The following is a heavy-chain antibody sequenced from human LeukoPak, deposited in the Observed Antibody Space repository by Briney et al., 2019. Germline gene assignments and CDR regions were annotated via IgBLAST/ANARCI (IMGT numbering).Heavy chain of an antibody. CDR2: IYTSGST. D-gene: IGHD6-19*01. Sequence: SETLSLTCTVSGGSISSYYWSWIRQPAGKGLEWIGRIYTSGSTNYNPSLKSRVTMSVDTSKNQFSLKLSSVTAADTAVYYCAREDSSGWSPYYYGMDVWGQGTMVTVSS. CDR3: AREDSSGWSPYYYGMDV. CDR1: GGSISSYY. V-gene: IGHV4-4*07. J-gene: IGHJ6*02.